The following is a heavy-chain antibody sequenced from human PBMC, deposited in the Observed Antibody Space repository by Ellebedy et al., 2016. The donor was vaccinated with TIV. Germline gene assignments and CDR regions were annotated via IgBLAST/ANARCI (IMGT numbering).Heavy chain of an antibody. V-gene: IGHV4-39*01. CDR1: GGSISSSSYY. J-gene: IGHJ4*02. D-gene: IGHD3-22*01. CDR3: ARLLGTMIVVD. Sequence: MPSETLSLTCTVSGGSISSSSYYWGWIRQPPGKGLEWIGSIYYSGSTYYNPSHKSRVTISVDTSKNQFSLKLSSVTAADTAVYYCARLLGTMIVVDWGQGTLVTVSS. CDR2: IYYSGST.